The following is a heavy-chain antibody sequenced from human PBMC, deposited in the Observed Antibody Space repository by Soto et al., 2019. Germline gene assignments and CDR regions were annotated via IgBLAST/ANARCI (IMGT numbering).Heavy chain of an antibody. Sequence: QVQLVQSGAEVKKPGSSVKVSCKASGGTCSSYAISWVRQAPGQGLEWMGGIIPIFGTANYAQKFQGRVTITADESTSTAYMELSSLRSEDTAVYYCARTDTYYDDSSGYYWFDPWGQGTLVTVSS. V-gene: IGHV1-69*01. CDR3: ARTDTYYDDSSGYYWFDP. J-gene: IGHJ5*02. D-gene: IGHD3-22*01. CDR2: IIPIFGTA. CDR1: GGTCSSYA.